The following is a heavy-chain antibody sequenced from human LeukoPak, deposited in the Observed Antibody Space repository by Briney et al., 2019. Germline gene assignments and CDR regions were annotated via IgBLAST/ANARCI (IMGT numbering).Heavy chain of an antibody. CDR1: GYTFTGYY. D-gene: IGHD3-10*01. CDR3: ATHLLMVRGVTFFDY. V-gene: IGHV1-2*02. J-gene: IGHJ4*02. CDR2: INPNSGGT. Sequence: GASVKVSCKASGYTFTGYYMHWVRQAPGQGLEWMGWINPNSGGTNYAQKFQGRVTMTRDTSISTAYMELSRLRSDDTAVYYCATHLLMVRGVTFFDYWGQGTLVTVSS.